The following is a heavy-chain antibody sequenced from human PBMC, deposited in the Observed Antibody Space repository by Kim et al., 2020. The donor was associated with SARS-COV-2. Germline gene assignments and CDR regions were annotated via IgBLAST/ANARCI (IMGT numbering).Heavy chain of an antibody. CDR3: TSIIAAAGTRQIDY. V-gene: IGHV3-73*01. J-gene: IGHJ4*02. Sequence: GGSLRLSCAASGFTFSGSAMHWVRQASGKGLECVGRIRSKANSYATAYAASVKGRFTISRDDSKNTAYLQMNSLKTEDTAVYYCTSIIAAAGTRQIDYWGQGTLVTVSS. CDR1: GFTFSGSA. D-gene: IGHD6-13*01. CDR2: IRSKANSYAT.